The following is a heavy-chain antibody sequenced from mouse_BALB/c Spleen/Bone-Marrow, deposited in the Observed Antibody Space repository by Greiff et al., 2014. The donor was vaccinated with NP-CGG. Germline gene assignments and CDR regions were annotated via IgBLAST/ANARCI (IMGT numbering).Heavy chain of an antibody. CDR1: GFTFSSYG. CDR3: ARHQRYYAMDY. J-gene: IGHJ4*01. V-gene: IGHV5-6*01. CDR2: ISSGGSNT. Sequence: EVKLMESGGDLVKPGGSLKLSCAASGFTFSSYGMSWGRQTPDKRLEWVATISSGGSNTYYPDSVKGRFTISRDNAKNTLYLQMSSLKSEDTAMYYCARHQRYYAMDYWGQGTSVTVSP.